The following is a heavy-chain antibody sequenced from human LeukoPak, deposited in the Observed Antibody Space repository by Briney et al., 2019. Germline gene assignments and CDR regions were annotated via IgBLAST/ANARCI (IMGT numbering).Heavy chain of an antibody. J-gene: IGHJ5*02. CDR2: INHSGST. D-gene: IGHD3-10*01. Sequence: SETLSLTCAVYGGSFSGYYWSWIRQPPGKGLEWIGEINHSGSTNYNPSLKSRVTISVDTSKNQFSLKLSSVTAADTAVYYCARASITMVRGVIITGRYNWFDPRGQGTLVTVSS. V-gene: IGHV4-34*01. CDR3: ARASITMVRGVIITGRYNWFDP. CDR1: GGSFSGYY.